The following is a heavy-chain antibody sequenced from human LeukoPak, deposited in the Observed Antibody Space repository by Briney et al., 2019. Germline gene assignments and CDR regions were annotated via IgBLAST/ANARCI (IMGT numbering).Heavy chain of an antibody. J-gene: IGHJ5*02. Sequence: PGGSLRLSCAASGFTFSSYAMNWVRPAPGKGLEWISSISGSGDNTYYADSVKGRFTISRDNAKNTLYLQMNSLRAEDTAVYYCARALRIVVVPAAPQPWFDPWGQGTLVTVSS. CDR3: ARALRIVVVPAAPQPWFDP. V-gene: IGHV3-23*01. CDR1: GFTFSSYA. CDR2: ISGSGDNT. D-gene: IGHD2-2*01.